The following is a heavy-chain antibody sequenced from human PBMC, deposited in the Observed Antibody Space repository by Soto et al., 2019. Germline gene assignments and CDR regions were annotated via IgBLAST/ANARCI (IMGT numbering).Heavy chain of an antibody. CDR2: INPSGST. V-gene: IGHV4-34*01. Sequence: PSETLSLTCAVYGGSFSGYYWTWIHQPPGKGLEWIGEINPSGSTNYNPSLKSRVTILVDTSKNQFSLNLSSVTAADTAVYYCARGPPTFSPKKNWFDPWGQGTLVTVSS. J-gene: IGHJ5*02. CDR3: ARGPPTFSPKKNWFDP. CDR1: GGSFSGYY.